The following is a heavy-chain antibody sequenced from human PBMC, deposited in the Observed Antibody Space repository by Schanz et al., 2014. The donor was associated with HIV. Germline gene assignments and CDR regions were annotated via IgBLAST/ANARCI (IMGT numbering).Heavy chain of an antibody. CDR1: GYTFISYG. V-gene: IGHV1-18*01. CDR2: ISAYNGNT. D-gene: IGHD2-15*01. Sequence: QVQLVQSGTEVKKPGASVKVSCKASGYTFISYGISWVRQAPGQGLEWMGWISAYNGNTNYAQKFQGRLTMTTDTATSTAYMELRRLRSDDTAVYSCARDRPVRVRDTRADGGTDFDYWGQGTLVTVSS. J-gene: IGHJ4*02. CDR3: ARDRPVRVRDTRADGGTDFDY.